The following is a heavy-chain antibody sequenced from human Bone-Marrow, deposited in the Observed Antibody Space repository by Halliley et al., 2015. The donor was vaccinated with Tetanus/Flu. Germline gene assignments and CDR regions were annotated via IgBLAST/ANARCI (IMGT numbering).Heavy chain of an antibody. J-gene: IGHJ5*02. CDR2: VFFTGSP. CDR3: ARARYSVSHAWFDP. V-gene: IGHV4-30-4*01. Sequence: EWIGYVFFTGSPYSNPSLQNRVPISVRTSKNQFSLELRSVTAADTGVYYCARARYSVSHAWFDPWGQGTLVTVSS. D-gene: IGHD3-16*02.